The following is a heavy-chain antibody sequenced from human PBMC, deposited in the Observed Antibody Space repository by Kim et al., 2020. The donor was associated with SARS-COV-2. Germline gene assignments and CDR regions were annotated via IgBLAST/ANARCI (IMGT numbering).Heavy chain of an antibody. J-gene: IGHJ6*02. CDR2: IYSGGST. CDR1: GFTVSSNY. Sequence: GGSLRLSCAASGFTVSSNYMSWVRQAPGKGLEWVSVIYSGGSTYYADSVKGRFTISRDNSKNTLYLQMNSLRAEDTAVYYCAREDTVTTGLYYYYYGMDVWGQGTTVTVSS. D-gene: IGHD4-17*01. V-gene: IGHV3-53*01. CDR3: AREDTVTTGLYYYYYGMDV.